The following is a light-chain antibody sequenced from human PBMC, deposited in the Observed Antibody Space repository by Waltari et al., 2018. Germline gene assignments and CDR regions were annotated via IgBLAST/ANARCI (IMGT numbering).Light chain of an antibody. CDR3: QQTYSTPIT. CDR2: AAS. Sequence: DIQMTQTPFSLSASVGDRVTITCRASQSISSYLNWYQQKPGKAPQLLIYAASSLQSGVPSRFSCSGSGTDFTLTISSLQPEDFATYYCQQTYSTPITFGQGTRLEIK. V-gene: IGKV1-39*01. CDR1: QSISSY. J-gene: IGKJ5*01.